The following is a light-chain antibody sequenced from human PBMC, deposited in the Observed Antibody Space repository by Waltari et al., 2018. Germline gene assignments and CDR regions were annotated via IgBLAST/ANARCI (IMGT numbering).Light chain of an antibody. J-gene: IGLJ2*01. Sequence: QSALTQPPSASGSPGQSVTISCTGTSSDVGGYDYVSWYQQHPGKAPKLMIYEVSKRPAGLPDLVAVSKSGTTASLTVSGLQAEDEADYYCISYTGINSRVVGGGTKVTVL. V-gene: IGLV2-8*01. CDR1: SSDVGGYDY. CDR3: ISYTGINSRV. CDR2: EVS.